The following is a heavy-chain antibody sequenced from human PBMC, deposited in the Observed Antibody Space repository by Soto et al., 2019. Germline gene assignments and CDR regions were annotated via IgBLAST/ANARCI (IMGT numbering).Heavy chain of an antibody. CDR3: TICISTSCPFDY. Sequence: GGSLRLSCAASGFTFSSYGMHWVRQAPGKGLEWVAVIWYDGSNKYYADSVKGRFTISRDNSKNTLYLQMNSLRAEDTAVYYCTICISTSCPFDYWGQGTLVTVSS. J-gene: IGHJ4*02. D-gene: IGHD2-2*01. CDR1: GFTFSSYG. CDR2: IWYDGSNK. V-gene: IGHV3-33*01.